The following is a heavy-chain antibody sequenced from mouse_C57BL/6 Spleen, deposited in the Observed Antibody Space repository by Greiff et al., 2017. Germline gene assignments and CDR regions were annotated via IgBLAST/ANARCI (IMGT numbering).Heavy chain of an antibody. CDR2: IRSKSNNYAT. CDR3: VRHERDQGYFDY. V-gene: IGHV10-1*01. D-gene: IGHD3-2*02. J-gene: IGHJ2*01. Sequence: DVMLVESGGGLVQPKGSLKLSCAASGFSFNTYAMNWVRQAPGKGLEWVARIRSKSNNYATSYADSVKVSFTISRDDSESMLYLQMNNLKTEDTAMYYCVRHERDQGYFDYWGQGTTLTVSS. CDR1: GFSFNTYA.